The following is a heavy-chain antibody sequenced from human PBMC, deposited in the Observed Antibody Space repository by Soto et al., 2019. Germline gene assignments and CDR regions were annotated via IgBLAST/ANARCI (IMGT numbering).Heavy chain of an antibody. J-gene: IGHJ6*03. CDR2: INSSSSTI. CDR1: GFTFSSYS. Sequence: GGSLRLSCAASGFTFSSYSMNWVRQAPGKGLEWVSYINSSSSTIYYEDSEKGRITITRDNVKNSLYLQMNSLRAEDTAVYYCARVYHCSSTSCRYYYYYMDVWGKGTTVTVSS. D-gene: IGHD2-2*01. V-gene: IGHV3-48*01. CDR3: ARVYHCSSTSCRYYYYYMDV.